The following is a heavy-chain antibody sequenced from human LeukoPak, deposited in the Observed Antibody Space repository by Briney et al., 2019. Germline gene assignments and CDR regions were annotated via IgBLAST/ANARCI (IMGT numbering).Heavy chain of an antibody. Sequence: SVKVSCKAPGGTFSSYAISWVRQAPGQGLEWMGGIIPIFGTANYAQKFQGRVTITTDESTSTAYMKLSSLRSEDTAVYYCVRDGYYYDSSGPSYYYYYYMDVWGKGTTVTVSS. V-gene: IGHV1-69*05. CDR3: VRDGYYYDSSGPSYYYYYYMDV. D-gene: IGHD3-22*01. J-gene: IGHJ6*03. CDR1: GGTFSSYA. CDR2: IIPIFGTA.